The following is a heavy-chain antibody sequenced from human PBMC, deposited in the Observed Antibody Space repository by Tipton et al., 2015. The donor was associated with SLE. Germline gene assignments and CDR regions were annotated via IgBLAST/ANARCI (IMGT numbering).Heavy chain of an antibody. V-gene: IGHV4-31*03. CDR2: IYDTETT. D-gene: IGHD1-26*01. Sequence: TLSLTCTVSGGAISSGNYYWTWIRQHPGKGLEWIGYIYDTETTYYNPYLKRRVTMSIDRSKNHFSLRLRSVRAADTAIYYCAREVKSGRYDWFDPWGQGTLVTVSS. CDR3: AREVKSGRYDWFDP. CDR1: GGAISSGNYY. J-gene: IGHJ5*02.